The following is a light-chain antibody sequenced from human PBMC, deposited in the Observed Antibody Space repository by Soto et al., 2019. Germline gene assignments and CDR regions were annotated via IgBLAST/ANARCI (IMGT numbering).Light chain of an antibody. J-gene: IGKJ5*01. CDR1: QSLLHSNGYNY. CDR3: MQALQTPIT. V-gene: IGKV2-28*01. Sequence: DIVKTQSPLSLPVTPGEPASISCRSSQSLLHSNGYNYLDWYLQKPGQSPQLLIYLGSNRASGVPDRFSGSGSGTDFTLKISSVEAEDVGVYYCMQALQTPITFGRGTRLEIK. CDR2: LGS.